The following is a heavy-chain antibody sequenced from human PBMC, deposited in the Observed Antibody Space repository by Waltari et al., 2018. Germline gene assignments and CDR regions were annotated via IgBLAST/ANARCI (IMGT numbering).Heavy chain of an antibody. J-gene: IGHJ3*01. CDR1: GFTFANYA. Sequence: EVQLLESGGGLVQPGGSLRLSCAASGFTFANYAMSWVRRAPGKGLGGVSSSSDSGGSTNYSDSVKGRFTISRDNFKNTVFLQMNSPRAEDTAVYYCAKGGYGSGSGAFDLWGQGTMVSVSS. D-gene: IGHD3-10*01. CDR3: AKGGYGSGSGAFDL. CDR2: SSDSGGST. V-gene: IGHV3-23*01.